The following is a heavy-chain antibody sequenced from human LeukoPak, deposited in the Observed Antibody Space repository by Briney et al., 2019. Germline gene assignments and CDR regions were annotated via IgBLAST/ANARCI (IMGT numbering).Heavy chain of an antibody. CDR3: ARTFSGSYYYYYGMDV. J-gene: IGHJ6*02. V-gene: IGHV3-23*01. Sequence: GGSLRLSRAASGFTFSSYAMSWVRQAPGRGLEWVSAISGSGGSTYYADSVKGRFTISRDNSKNTLYLQMNSLRAEDTAVYYCARTFSGSYYYYYGMDVWGQGTTVTVSS. CDR1: GFTFSSYA. CDR2: ISGSGGST. D-gene: IGHD1-26*01.